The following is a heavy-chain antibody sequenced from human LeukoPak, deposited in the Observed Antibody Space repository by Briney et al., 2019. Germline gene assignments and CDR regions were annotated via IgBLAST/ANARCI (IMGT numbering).Heavy chain of an antibody. V-gene: IGHV3-30*18. Sequence: GGSLRLSCAAPGFTFSNYAMSWVRQAPGKGLEWVAVISYDGSNKYYADSVKGRFTISRDNSKNTLYLQMNSLRAEDTAVYYCAKVLGRVWFGLNDAFDIWGQGTMVTVSS. D-gene: IGHD3-10*01. CDR3: AKVLGRVWFGLNDAFDI. J-gene: IGHJ3*02. CDR2: ISYDGSNK. CDR1: GFTFSNYA.